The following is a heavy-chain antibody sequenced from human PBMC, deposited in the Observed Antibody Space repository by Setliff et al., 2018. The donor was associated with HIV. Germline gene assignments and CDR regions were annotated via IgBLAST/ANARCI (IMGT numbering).Heavy chain of an antibody. V-gene: IGHV4-4*02. J-gene: IGHJ6*01. CDR1: GASISTSRW. D-gene: IGHD3-16*01. CDR3: ARQYYDYV. CDR2: IDESGTT. Sequence: SETLSLTCIVSGASISTSRWWSWVRQPPGKRPQWIGEIDESGTTNYNPSLKGRITISIDTSKNQFSLRLSSVTAADTAVYYCARQYYDYVWGKGSTVTVSS.